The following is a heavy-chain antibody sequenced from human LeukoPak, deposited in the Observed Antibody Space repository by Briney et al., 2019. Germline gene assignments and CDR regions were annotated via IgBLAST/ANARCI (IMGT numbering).Heavy chain of an antibody. CDR2: TYYSAST. CDR3: AKWLLFNRYYYGIDV. J-gene: IGHJ6*02. Sequence: SETLSLTCTVSGGSISNSNYYWDWIRQPPGKGLEWIGTTYYSASTYYNPSLKDRATISVDTSKNQFSLRLSSVNPADTAVYYCAKWLLFNRYYYGIDVWGRGTTVTVSS. D-gene: IGHD5-24*01. V-gene: IGHV4-39*01. CDR1: GGSISNSNYY.